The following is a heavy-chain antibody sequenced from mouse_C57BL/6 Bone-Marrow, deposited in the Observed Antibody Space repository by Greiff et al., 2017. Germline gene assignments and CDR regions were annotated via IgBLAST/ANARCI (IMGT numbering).Heavy chain of an antibody. CDR1: GYTFTDYE. V-gene: IGHV1-15*01. CDR3: TRKTTVVTDYYAMDY. J-gene: IGHJ4*01. D-gene: IGHD1-1*01. Sequence: QVQLQQSGAELVRPGASVTLSCKASGYTFTDYEMHWVKQTPVHGLEWIGAIDPETGGTAYNQKFKGKAILTADKSSSTAYMELRSLTSEDFAVYYCTRKTTVVTDYYAMDYWGQGTSVTVSS. CDR2: IDPETGGT.